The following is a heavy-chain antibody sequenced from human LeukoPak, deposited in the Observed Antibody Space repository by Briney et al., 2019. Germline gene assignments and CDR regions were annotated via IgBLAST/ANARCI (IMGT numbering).Heavy chain of an antibody. CDR2: INHSGST. CDR3: ARGFGSGAWNWFDP. Sequence: SSQTLSLTCTVSGGSISSGSYYWSWIRQPAGKGLEWIGEINHSGSTNYNPSLKSRVTISVDTSKNQFSLKLSSVTAADTAVYYCARGFGSGAWNWFDPWGQGTLVTVSS. J-gene: IGHJ5*02. V-gene: IGHV4-61*09. CDR1: GGSISSGSYY. D-gene: IGHD2-15*01.